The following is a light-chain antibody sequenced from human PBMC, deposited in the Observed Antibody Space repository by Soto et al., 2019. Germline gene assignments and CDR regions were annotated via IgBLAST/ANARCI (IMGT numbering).Light chain of an antibody. V-gene: IGKV3-15*01. CDR1: QSVDTN. J-gene: IGKJ2*01. Sequence: EVVMTQSPATLSVSPGDRATLSCRASQSVDTNVAWYQQKPGQAHRLLVYGASTMATGIPARFTGFGSGTDFTLTISGLQSDDFAVYYWQQYYNWPPYTFGQGTKLQIK. CDR2: GAS. CDR3: QQYYNWPPYT.